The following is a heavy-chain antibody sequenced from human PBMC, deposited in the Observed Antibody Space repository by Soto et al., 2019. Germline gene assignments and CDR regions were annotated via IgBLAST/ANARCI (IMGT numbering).Heavy chain of an antibody. D-gene: IGHD3-22*01. CDR2: INHSGST. J-gene: IGHJ3*02. V-gene: IGHV4-34*01. CDR3: ARTIPITMIGENDAFDI. CDR1: GGSFSGYY. Sequence: QVQLQQWGAGLLKPSETLSLTCAVYGGSFSGYYWSWIRQPPGKGLEWIGEINHSGSTNYNPSLKSLFTISVDTSKNQFSLQLSYVTAADTAVYYCARTIPITMIGENDAFDIWVQGTMVTVSS.